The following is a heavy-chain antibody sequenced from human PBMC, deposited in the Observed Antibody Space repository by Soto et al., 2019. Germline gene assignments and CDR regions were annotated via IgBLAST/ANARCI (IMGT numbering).Heavy chain of an antibody. V-gene: IGHV5-51*03. CDR3: ARRSGYSNFDS. CDR2: IYPGDSDT. D-gene: IGHD5-12*01. Sequence: GESREGYGKSSGYRLSNYWIAWVRQMPGKGLEWMGLIYPGDSDTRYSPSFQGQVTVSADKSIPTAYLQWSSLKASDTAMYYCARRSGYSNFDSWGQGALVTVSS. J-gene: IGHJ4*02. CDR1: GYRLSNYW.